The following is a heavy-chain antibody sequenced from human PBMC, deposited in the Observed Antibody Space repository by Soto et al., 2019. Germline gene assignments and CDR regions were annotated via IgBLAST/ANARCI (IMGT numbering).Heavy chain of an antibody. CDR3: ARDNITGLFDY. D-gene: IGHD2-8*02. V-gene: IGHV4-34*01. CDR2: INHRGST. Sequence: QVQLQQWGAGLLKPSETLSLTCAVYGGSFSGYYWTWIRQPPGTGLEWIGEINHRGSTNYNPSLKSRVTISVGTSKNQFSLKLTSVTAADTAVYYCARDNITGLFDYWGQGTLVTVSS. J-gene: IGHJ4*02. CDR1: GGSFSGYY.